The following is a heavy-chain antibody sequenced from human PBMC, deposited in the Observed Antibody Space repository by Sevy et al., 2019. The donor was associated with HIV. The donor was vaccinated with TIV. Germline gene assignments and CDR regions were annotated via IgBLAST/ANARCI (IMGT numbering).Heavy chain of an antibody. Sequence: GGSLRLSCAASGFTFNKYNMIWVRQAPGKGLEWVSFISSDSNYIYYADSVRGQFTNSRDNPKNSLYLQMNTLRAEDTAVYYCTRGGSGRYWGQGTLVTVSS. CDR2: ISSDSNYI. CDR3: TRGGSGRY. J-gene: IGHJ4*02. D-gene: IGHD3-10*01. CDR1: GFTFNKYN. V-gene: IGHV3-21*01.